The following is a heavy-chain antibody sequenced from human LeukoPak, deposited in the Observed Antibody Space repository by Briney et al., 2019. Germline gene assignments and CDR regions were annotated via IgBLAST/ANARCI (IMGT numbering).Heavy chain of an antibody. CDR3: ARGYYDSSGSLGMGV. V-gene: IGHV3-74*01. Sequence: PGGSLRLSCAASGFTFSSYWMHWVRQAPGKGLVWVSRINSDGSSTSYADSVKGRFTISRDNAKNTLYLQMNSLRAEDTAVYYCARGYYDSSGSLGMGVWGQGTTVTVSS. J-gene: IGHJ6*02. CDR1: GFTFSSYW. D-gene: IGHD3-22*01. CDR2: INSDGSST.